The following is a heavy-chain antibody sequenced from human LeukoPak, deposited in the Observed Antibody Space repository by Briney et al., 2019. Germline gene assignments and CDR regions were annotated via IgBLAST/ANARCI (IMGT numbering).Heavy chain of an antibody. Sequence: GGSLRLSCAASGFTFSSYSMNWVRQAPGMGLEWVSSISSSSSYIYYADSVKGRFTISRDNAKNSLYLQMNSLRAEDTAVYYCARGYQSYGGNSLNFDYWGQGTLVTVSS. CDR3: ARGYQSYGGNSLNFDY. CDR1: GFTFSSYS. J-gene: IGHJ4*02. CDR2: ISSSSSYI. D-gene: IGHD4-23*01. V-gene: IGHV3-21*01.